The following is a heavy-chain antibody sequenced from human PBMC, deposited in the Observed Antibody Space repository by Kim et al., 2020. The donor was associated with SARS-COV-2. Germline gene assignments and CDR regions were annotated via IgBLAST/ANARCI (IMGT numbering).Heavy chain of an antibody. CDR2: ISYDGSNK. V-gene: IGHV3-30*18. D-gene: IGHD3-10*01. CDR1: GFTFSSYG. Sequence: GGSLRLSCAASGFTFSSYGMHWVRQAPGKGLEWVAVISYDGSNKYYADSVKGRFTISRDNSKNTLYLQMNSLRAEDTAVYYCAKSSRWFGDPEDYFDYWGQGTMVTVSS. J-gene: IGHJ4*02. CDR3: AKSSRWFGDPEDYFDY.